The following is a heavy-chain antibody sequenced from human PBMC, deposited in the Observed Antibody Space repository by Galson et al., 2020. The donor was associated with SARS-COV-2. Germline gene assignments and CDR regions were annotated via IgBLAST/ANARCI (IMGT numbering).Heavy chain of an antibody. D-gene: IGHD3-10*01. CDR1: GGSISSSSYY. V-gene: IGHV4-39*01. CDR3: ARLLGNPDYYYGIDV. J-gene: IGHJ6*02. CDR2: IYYSGST. Sequence: ETSETLSLTCTVSGGSISSSSYYWGWIRQPPGKGLEWIGSIYYSGSTYYNPSLKSRVTISVDTSKNQFSLKLSSVTAADTAVYYCARLLGNPDYYYGIDVWGQGTTVTVSS.